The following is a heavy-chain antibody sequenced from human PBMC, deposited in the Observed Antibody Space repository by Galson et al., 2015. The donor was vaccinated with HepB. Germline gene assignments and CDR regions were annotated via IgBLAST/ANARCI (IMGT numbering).Heavy chain of an antibody. CDR2: ISGSDDST. V-gene: IGHV3-23*01. CDR3: SRGSNPWKYLDY. J-gene: IGHJ4*02. Sequence: SLRLSCAASGFTLSNYGMSWVRQAPGKGLEWVAVISGSDDSTHYAESVKGRFTISRDNSRSTLYLQMNSLRAEDTAVFYCSRGSNPWKYLDYWGQGILVTVSS. CDR1: GFTLSNYG. D-gene: IGHD1-1*01.